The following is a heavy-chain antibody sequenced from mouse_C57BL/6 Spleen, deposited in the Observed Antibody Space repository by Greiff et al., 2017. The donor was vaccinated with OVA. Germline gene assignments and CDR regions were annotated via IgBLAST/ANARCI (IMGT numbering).Heavy chain of an antibody. CDR3: ARGDDYDSWFAY. D-gene: IGHD2-4*01. V-gene: IGHV1-72*01. CDR1: GYTFTSYW. Sequence: QVQLQQPGAELVKPGASVKMSCKASGYTFTSYWITWVKQRPGQGLEWIGRIDPNSGGTKYNEKFKSKATLTVDKPSSTAYMQLSSLTSEDSAVYYCARGDDYDSWFAYWGQGTLVTVSA. J-gene: IGHJ3*01. CDR2: IDPNSGGT.